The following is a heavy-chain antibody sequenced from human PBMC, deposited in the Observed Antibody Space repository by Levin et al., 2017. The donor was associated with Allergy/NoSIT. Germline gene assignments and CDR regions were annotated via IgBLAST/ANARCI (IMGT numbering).Heavy chain of an antibody. D-gene: IGHD1-1*01. J-gene: IGHJ4*02. CDR2: IIPILGIA. Sequence: SVKVSCKASGGTFSSYAISWVRQAPGQGLEWMGRIIPILGIANYAQKFQGRVTITADKSTSTAYMELSSLRSEDTAVYYCARDSEWYNVKLDYWGQGTLVTVSS. CDR1: GGTFSSYA. V-gene: IGHV1-69*04. CDR3: ARDSEWYNVKLDY.